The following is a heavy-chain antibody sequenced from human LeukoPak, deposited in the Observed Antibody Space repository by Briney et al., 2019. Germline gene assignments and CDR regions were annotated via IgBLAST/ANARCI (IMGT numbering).Heavy chain of an antibody. CDR3: TRDGYYDSSGYPRAFDI. CDR2: IRSKAYGGTT. Sequence: GGSLRLSCTASGFTFGDYAMSWFRQAPGKRLEWVGFIRSKAYGGTTEYAASVKGRFTISRDDSTSIAYLQMNSLKTEDTAVYYCTRDGYYDSSGYPRAFDIWGQGTMVTVSS. V-gene: IGHV3-49*03. D-gene: IGHD3-22*01. CDR1: GFTFGDYA. J-gene: IGHJ3*02.